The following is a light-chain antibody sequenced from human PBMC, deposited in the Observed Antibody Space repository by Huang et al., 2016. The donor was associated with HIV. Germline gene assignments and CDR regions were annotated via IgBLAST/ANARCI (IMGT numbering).Light chain of an antibody. CDR2: GAS. J-gene: IGKJ3*01. CDR3: QHYGSSPFT. CDR1: QSVSSSY. V-gene: IGKV3-20*01. Sequence: DIVLTQSPGTLSLSPGERATLSCRASQSVSSSYLGWYQQKPGQAPRLLIYGASSRAAGIPDRFSGSGSGTDFTLTISRLEPEEFAVYYCQHYGSSPFTFGPGTKVDIK.